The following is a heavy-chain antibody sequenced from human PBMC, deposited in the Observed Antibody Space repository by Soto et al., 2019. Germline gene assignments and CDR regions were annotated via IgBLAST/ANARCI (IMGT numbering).Heavy chain of an antibody. CDR2: ISPYDGNT. J-gene: IGHJ4*02. V-gene: IGHV1-18*01. D-gene: IGHD6-13*01. Sequence: QVQLVQSEAEVKKPGASVKISCKASGYIFTNYGLSWVRQAPLQGLEWMAWISPYDGNTHYAQNVQGSVTVTTDTSTSTAYMELRSLRSDDTAVYFCARDDRAAAAGTTYYFDYWGQGTLVTVSS. CDR1: GYIFTNYG. CDR3: ARDDRAAAAGTTYYFDY.